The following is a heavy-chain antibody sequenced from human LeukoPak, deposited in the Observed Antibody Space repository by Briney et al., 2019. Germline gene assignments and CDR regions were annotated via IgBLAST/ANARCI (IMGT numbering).Heavy chain of an antibody. CDR1: GYTFTSYA. D-gene: IGHD3-22*01. J-gene: IGHJ4*02. Sequence: GASVKVSCKASGYTFTSYAMHWVRQAPGQRLEWMGWINAGNGNTKYSQKFQGRVTITRDTSASTAYMELSSLRSEDTAVYYCARDSGRSYYYDSSGYYFDYWGQGTLVTVSS. CDR2: INAGNGNT. CDR3: ARDSGRSYYYDSSGYYFDY. V-gene: IGHV1-3*01.